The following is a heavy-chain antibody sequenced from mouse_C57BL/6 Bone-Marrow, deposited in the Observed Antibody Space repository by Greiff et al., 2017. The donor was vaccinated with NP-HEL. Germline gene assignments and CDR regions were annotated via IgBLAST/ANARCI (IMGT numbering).Heavy chain of an antibody. J-gene: IGHJ1*03. CDR2: VYPYNGGT. CDR3: ARDYYGSSYLWYFDV. V-gene: IGHV1-36*01. CDR1: GFTFTDYY. D-gene: IGHD1-1*01. Sequence: EVQLQESGPVLVKPGPSVKISCKASGFTFTDYYMHWVKQSHGKSLEWIGLVYPYNGGTSYNQKFKGKATLTVDTSSSTAYMELNSLTSEDSAVYYCARDYYGSSYLWYFDVWGTGTTVTVSS.